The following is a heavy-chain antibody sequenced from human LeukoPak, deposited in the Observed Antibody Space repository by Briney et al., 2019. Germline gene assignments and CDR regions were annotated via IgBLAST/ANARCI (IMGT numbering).Heavy chain of an antibody. V-gene: IGHV4-38-2*01. CDR2: IYHSGST. CDR1: GYSISSGYY. D-gene: IGHD7-27*01. J-gene: IGHJ2*01. CDR3: ARTETGDGWYFDL. Sequence: SETLSLTCAVSGYSISSGYYWGWIRQPPGKGLEWIGSIYHSGSTYYNPSLKSRITISVDTSKNQFSLKLTSVTAADTADYYCARTETGDGWYFDLWGRGTLVTVSS.